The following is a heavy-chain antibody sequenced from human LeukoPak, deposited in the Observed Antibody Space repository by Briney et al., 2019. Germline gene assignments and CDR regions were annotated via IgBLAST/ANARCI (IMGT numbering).Heavy chain of an antibody. CDR1: GLTFGNYG. V-gene: IGHV3-21*01. CDR2: IGGGGYTT. D-gene: IGHD6-19*01. Sequence: GGSLRLSCVASGLTFGNYGMNWVRQAPGKGLEWVSSIGGGGYTTYYADSVRGRFTIPRDNAKNSLYLQMNSLRAEDTAVYYCARDEAVNWFDPWGQGTLVTVSS. J-gene: IGHJ5*02. CDR3: ARDEAVNWFDP.